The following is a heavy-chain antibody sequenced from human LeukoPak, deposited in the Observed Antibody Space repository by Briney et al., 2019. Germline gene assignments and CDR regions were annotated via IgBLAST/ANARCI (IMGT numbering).Heavy chain of an antibody. V-gene: IGHV3-9*01. Sequence: GRSLRLSCAASGFTFDDYAMHWVRQAPGKGLEWVSGISWNSGSIGYADSVKGRFTISRDNAKNSLYLQMNSLRAEDTALYYCAKDIGGSSSSNRGQGTLVTVSS. CDR3: AKDIGGSSSSN. J-gene: IGHJ4*02. CDR2: ISWNSGSI. CDR1: GFTFDDYA. D-gene: IGHD6-6*01.